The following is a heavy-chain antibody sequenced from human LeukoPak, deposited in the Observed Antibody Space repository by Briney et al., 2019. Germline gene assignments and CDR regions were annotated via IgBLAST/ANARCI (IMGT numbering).Heavy chain of an antibody. V-gene: IGHV1-69*04. CDR2: IIPILGIA. CDR3: ARGYSGSYFPPTSYGMDV. J-gene: IGHJ6*02. Sequence: RASVKVSCKASGGTFSSYAISWVRQAPGPGLEWVGRIIPILGIANYAKKFQGRVTITADKSTGTDSVDLSSLRSEDTAVYCCARGYSGSYFPPTSYGMDVWGQGTTVTVSS. D-gene: IGHD1-26*01. CDR1: GGTFSSYA.